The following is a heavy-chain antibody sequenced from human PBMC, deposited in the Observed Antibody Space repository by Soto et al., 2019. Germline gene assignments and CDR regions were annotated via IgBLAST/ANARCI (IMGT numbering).Heavy chain of an antibody. CDR1: GGSISSGGYS. V-gene: IGHV4-30-2*01. J-gene: IGHJ5*02. CDR3: ARAPAAGDYVLSFDP. CDR2: IYHSGST. Sequence: SETLSLTCAVSGGSISSGGYSWSWIRQPPGKGLEWIGYIYHSGSTYYNPSLKSRVTISVDRSKNQFSLKLSSVTAADTAVYYCARAPAAGDYVLSFDPWGQGTLVTVSS. D-gene: IGHD4-17*01.